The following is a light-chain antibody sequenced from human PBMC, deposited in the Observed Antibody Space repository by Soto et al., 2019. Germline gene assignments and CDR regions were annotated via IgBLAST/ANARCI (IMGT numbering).Light chain of an antibody. V-gene: IGKV3-20*01. CDR3: QQYGASPRT. J-gene: IGKJ1*01. Sequence: EIVLTQSPGTLSLSPGERATLSCRASQSVSSNNLAWYQHKRGQAPRLLMFGASNRATDIPGRFSGSGSGTDFTLTITRLEPEDFAVYYCQQYGASPRTFGQGTKVEIK. CDR2: GAS. CDR1: QSVSSNN.